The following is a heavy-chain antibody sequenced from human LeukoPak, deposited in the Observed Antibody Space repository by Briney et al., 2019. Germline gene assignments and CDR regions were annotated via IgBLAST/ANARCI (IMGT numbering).Heavy chain of an antibody. CDR3: ARDGPASSSSDFDY. D-gene: IGHD6-6*01. J-gene: IGHJ4*02. CDR2: IKQDGSAK. Sequence: TGGSLRLSCAASGFTFSSYGMHWVRQAPGKGLEWVANIKQDGSAKYYVDSVKGRFTISRDNAKNSLYLQMNSLRAEDAAVYYCARDGPASSSSDFDYWGQGTLVTVSS. V-gene: IGHV3-7*01. CDR1: GFTFSSYG.